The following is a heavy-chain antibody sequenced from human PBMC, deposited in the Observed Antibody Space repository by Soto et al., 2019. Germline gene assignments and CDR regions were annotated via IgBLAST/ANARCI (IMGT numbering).Heavy chain of an antibody. D-gene: IGHD1-1*01. Sequence: EVRLVESGGGLVQPGGSLRLSCAASGFTFSGSWMHWVRQAPGKGLVWVSRISSDGSSTTYADSVKGRFTISRDNAKNMLYLQMNSLRAEDTAVYYCATAGTGTFTYWGQGTLATVSS. V-gene: IGHV3-74*03. CDR3: ATAGTGTFTY. CDR1: GFTFSGSW. CDR2: ISSDGSST. J-gene: IGHJ4*02.